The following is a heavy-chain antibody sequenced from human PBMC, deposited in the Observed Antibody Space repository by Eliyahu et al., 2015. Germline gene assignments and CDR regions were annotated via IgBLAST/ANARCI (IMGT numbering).Heavy chain of an antibody. CDR3: ARDLAATSIASCFDY. CDR1: GFTFSSYS. D-gene: IGHD1-26*01. J-gene: IGHJ4*02. V-gene: IGHV3-21*01. Sequence: QLVESGGGLVKPGGSLRLSCAASGFTFSSYSMNWVRQAPGKGLEWVSSISSSSSYIYYYADAVKGRFTISDNATNTLHLQINSLRAADTAVYYCARDLAATSIASCFDYWGQGTLVTVSS. CDR2: ISSSSSYI.